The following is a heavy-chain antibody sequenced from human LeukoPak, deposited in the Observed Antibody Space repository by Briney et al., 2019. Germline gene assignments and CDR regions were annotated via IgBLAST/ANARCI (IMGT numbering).Heavy chain of an antibody. CDR2: IIPIFGTA. CDR1: GGTFSSYA. V-gene: IGHV1-69*01. J-gene: IGHJ6*02. CDR3: ATVGSSLYYYGMDV. Sequence: VASVKVSCKASGGTFSSYAISWVRQAPGQGLEWMGGIIPIFGTANYAQKFQGRVTITADESTSTAYMELSSLRSEDTAVYYCATVGSSLYYYGMDVWGQGTTVTVSS. D-gene: IGHD6-6*01.